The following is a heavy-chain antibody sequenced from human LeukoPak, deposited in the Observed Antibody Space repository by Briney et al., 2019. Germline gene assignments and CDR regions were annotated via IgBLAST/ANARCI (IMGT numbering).Heavy chain of an antibody. V-gene: IGHV3-53*01. CDR1: ELSVSDNY. Sequence: PGGSLRLSCAASELSVSDNYMTWVRQAPGKGLGGVSILYRGGNTYYTDSVKGRFTISRATSKNTLYLQMNSLRADDTAVYYCVRTQPRSRLLDRWGQGTLVTVSS. J-gene: IGHJ5*02. CDR3: VRTQPRSRLLDR. CDR2: LYRGGNT. D-gene: IGHD1-26*01.